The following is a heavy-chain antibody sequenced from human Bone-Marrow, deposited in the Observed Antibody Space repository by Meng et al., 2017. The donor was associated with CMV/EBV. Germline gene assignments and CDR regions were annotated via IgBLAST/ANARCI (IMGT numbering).Heavy chain of an antibody. Sequence: GGSLRLSCAASGFTFSSYWMHWVRQAPGKGLVWVSRINSDGSSTSYADSVKGRFTISRDNAKNTLYLQMNSLRAEDTAVYYCARDLGVKGGYSGYDLRGRMDVWGQGTTVTVSS. CDR2: INSDGSST. D-gene: IGHD5-12*01. J-gene: IGHJ6*02. V-gene: IGHV3-74*01. CDR3: ARDLGVKGGYSGYDLRGRMDV. CDR1: GFTFSSYW.